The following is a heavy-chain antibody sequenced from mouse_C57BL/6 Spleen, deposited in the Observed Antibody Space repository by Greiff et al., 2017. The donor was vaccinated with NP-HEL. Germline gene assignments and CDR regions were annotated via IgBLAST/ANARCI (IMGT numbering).Heavy chain of an antibody. Sequence: EVQLQESGPELVKPGDSVKISCKASGYSFTGYFMNWVMQSHGKSLEWIGRINPYNGDTFYNQKFKGKATLTVDKSSSTAHMELRSLTSEDSAVYYCARSGNFDYWGQGTTLTVSS. CDR1: GYSFTGYF. V-gene: IGHV1-20*01. D-gene: IGHD3-1*01. CDR2: INPYNGDT. J-gene: IGHJ2*01. CDR3: ARSGNFDY.